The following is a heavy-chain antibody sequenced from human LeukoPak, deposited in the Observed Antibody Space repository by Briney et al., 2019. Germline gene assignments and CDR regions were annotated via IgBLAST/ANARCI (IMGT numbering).Heavy chain of an antibody. CDR2: IYDSGST. J-gene: IGHJ4*02. CDR3: ARGGHGYSYGLLEY. CDR1: GGSMSGYY. V-gene: IGHV4-59*01. Sequence: SETLSLTCTVSGGSMSGYYWSWIRQPPGKGLEWMGYIYDSGSTNYNPSLKSRATISVDTSKNQFFLKLTSMTAADTAVYYCARGGHGYSYGLLEYWGQGTLVTVSS. D-gene: IGHD5-24*01.